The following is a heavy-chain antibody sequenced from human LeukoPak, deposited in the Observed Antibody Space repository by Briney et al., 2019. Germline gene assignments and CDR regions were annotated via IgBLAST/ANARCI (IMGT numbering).Heavy chain of an antibody. CDR2: IYHSGST. CDR3: TSSRGRLYGVDV. CDR1: GGSITSGHW. V-gene: IGHV4-4*02. D-gene: IGHD2-15*01. Sequence: SGTLSLTCAVSGGSITSGHWWTWVRQPPGKGLEWIGEIYHSGSTTYNPSLMSRVTISVDKSTKQFSLNLTSVTAADTAVYYCTSSRGRLYGVDVWGQGTTVIVSS. J-gene: IGHJ6*02.